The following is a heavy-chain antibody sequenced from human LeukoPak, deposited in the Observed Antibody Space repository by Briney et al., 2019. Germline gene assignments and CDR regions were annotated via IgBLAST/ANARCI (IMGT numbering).Heavy chain of an antibody. J-gene: IGHJ4*02. V-gene: IGHV4-39*01. CDR3: ASQPYYDILTGYSHFDY. CDR1: GGSMSSSSYY. CDR2: IYYSGST. Sequence: SETLSLTCIVTGGSMSSSSYYWGWSRQPPGKGLEWIGSIYYSGSTYYNPSLKSRVTISVDTSTNQFSLKLSSVTAADTAVYYCASQPYYDILTGYSHFDYWGQGTLVTVSS. D-gene: IGHD3-9*01.